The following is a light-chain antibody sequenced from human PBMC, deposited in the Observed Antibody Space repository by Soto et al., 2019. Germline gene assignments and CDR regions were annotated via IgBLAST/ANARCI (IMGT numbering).Light chain of an antibody. J-gene: IGKJ5*01. CDR3: QQYNTWPIT. Sequence: EILLTHFPNTLSLSPGERATLFCRARQTVSSNYLAWCQQRPGQAPRLLIYGASTRAAGIPDRFSGSGSGTRFTLSISSLQSEDFVVYYCQQYNTWPITFGQGTRLEIK. CDR2: GAS. V-gene: IGKV3D-15*01. CDR1: QTVSSN.